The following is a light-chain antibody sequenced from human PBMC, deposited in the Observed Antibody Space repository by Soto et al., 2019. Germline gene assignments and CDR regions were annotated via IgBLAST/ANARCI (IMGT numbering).Light chain of an antibody. V-gene: IGLV2-23*01. Sequence: QSALAQPASVSGSPGQSITISCTGTSSDVGAYNAVSWYQQHPGRAPQLIIFKGTQRPSGVSTRFSGSTSGNAAFLTVSGLRADDEADYFCCSSAPESTYVFGTGTKLTVL. CDR3: CSSAPESTYV. CDR1: SSDVGAYNA. CDR2: KGT. J-gene: IGLJ1*01.